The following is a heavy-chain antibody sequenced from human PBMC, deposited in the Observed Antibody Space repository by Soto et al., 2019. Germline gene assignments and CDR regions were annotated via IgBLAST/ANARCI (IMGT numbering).Heavy chain of an antibody. CDR3: ARDRSGGSWRQNDAFDI. CDR1: GFTFSSYS. Sequence: GGSLRLSCAASGFTFSSYSMNWVRQAPGKGLEWVSSISSSSSYIYYADSVKGRFTISRDNAKNSLYLQMNSLRAEDTAVYYCARDRSGGSWRQNDAFDIWGQGTMVTVSS. D-gene: IGHD2-15*01. CDR2: ISSSSSYI. J-gene: IGHJ3*02. V-gene: IGHV3-21*01.